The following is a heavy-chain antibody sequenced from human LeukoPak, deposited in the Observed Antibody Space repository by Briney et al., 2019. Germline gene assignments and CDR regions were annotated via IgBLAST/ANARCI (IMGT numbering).Heavy chain of an antibody. V-gene: IGHV1-18*01. D-gene: IGHD3-22*01. Sequence: ASVTVSCKASGYTFNNYGISWVRQAPGQGLEWMGWISVYNGNTKYAQTLQGRVTITTDTSTNTAYMELRSLTSGDPAVYYCARYGYYDSSGFSGPFDYWGQGTLVTVSS. CDR1: GYTFNNYG. J-gene: IGHJ4*02. CDR3: ARYGYYDSSGFSGPFDY. CDR2: ISVYNGNT.